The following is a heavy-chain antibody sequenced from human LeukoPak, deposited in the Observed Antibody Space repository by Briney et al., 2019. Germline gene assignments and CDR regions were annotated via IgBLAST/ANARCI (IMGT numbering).Heavy chain of an antibody. V-gene: IGHV1-3*01. CDR2: FNSDTGNT. D-gene: IGHD1-26*01. CDR1: GYTLTNYA. CDR3: ARDSCQIVGATPVDYFDY. J-gene: IGHJ4*02. Sequence: ASVKVSCKASGYTLTNYAIHWVRQAPGQRLEWMGGFNSDTGNTDYSQKFQGRVTITRDTSASTAYMELSSLRSEDTAVYYCARDSCQIVGATPVDYFDYWGQGTLVTVSS.